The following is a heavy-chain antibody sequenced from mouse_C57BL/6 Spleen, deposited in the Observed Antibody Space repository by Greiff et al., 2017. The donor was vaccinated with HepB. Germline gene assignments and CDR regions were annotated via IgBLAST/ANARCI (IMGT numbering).Heavy chain of an antibody. D-gene: IGHD2-5*01. Sequence: EVKLMKSGPGLVKPSQSLSLTCSVTGYSITSGYYWNWIRQFPGNKLEWMGYISYDGSNNYNPSLKSRISITRDTSKNQFFLKLNSVTTEDTATYYCARESNLWYFDVWGTGTTVTVSS. CDR2: ISYDGSN. CDR1: GYSITSGYY. J-gene: IGHJ1*03. V-gene: IGHV3-6*01. CDR3: ARESNLWYFDV.